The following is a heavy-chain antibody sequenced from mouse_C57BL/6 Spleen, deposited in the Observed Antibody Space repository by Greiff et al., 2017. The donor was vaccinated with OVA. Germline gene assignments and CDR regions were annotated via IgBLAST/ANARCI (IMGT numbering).Heavy chain of an antibody. V-gene: IGHV5-4*01. CDR2: ISDGGSYT. D-gene: IGHD2-4*01. Sequence: EVHLVESGGGLVKPGGSLKLSCAASGFTFSSYAMSWVRQTPEKRLEWVATISDGGSYTYYPDNVKGRFTISRDNAKNNLYLQMSHLKSEDTAMYYCARDSDYDGGYAMDYWGQGTSVTVSS. CDR1: GFTFSSYA. CDR3: ARDSDYDGGYAMDY. J-gene: IGHJ4*01.